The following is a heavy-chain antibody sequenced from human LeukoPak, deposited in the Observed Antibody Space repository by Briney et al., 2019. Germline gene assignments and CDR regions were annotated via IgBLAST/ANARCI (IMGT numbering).Heavy chain of an antibody. CDR1: GGSISSGDYY. J-gene: IGHJ4*02. D-gene: IGHD6-19*01. V-gene: IGHV4-30-4*01. Sequence: PSQTLSLTCTVSGGSISSGDYYWSWIRQPPGKGLEWIGYIYYSGSTYYNPSLKSRVTISVDTSKNQFSLKLSSVTAADTAVYYCARVLYPPWGAVAGYYFDYWGQGTLVTVSS. CDR2: IYYSGST. CDR3: ARVLYPPWGAVAGYYFDY.